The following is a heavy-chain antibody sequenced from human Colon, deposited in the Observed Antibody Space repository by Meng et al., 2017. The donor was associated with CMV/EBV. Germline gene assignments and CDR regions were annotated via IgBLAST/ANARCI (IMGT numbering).Heavy chain of an antibody. D-gene: IGHD3-9*01. J-gene: IGHJ4*02. CDR1: GGTFNDYG. V-gene: IGHV1-69*10. CDR3: ARKSLSGQPYFDY. Sequence: SVKVSCKAPGGTFNDYGVSWVRQAPGQGLEWVGGIVPKYDMTNFAQKFQGRLAMTADKTTDTAYLELSSLRSEDTAVYYCARKSLSGQPYFDYWGQGTLVTVSS. CDR2: IVPKYDMT.